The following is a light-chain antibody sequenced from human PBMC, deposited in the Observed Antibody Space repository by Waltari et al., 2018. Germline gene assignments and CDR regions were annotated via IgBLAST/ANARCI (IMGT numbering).Light chain of an antibody. J-gene: IGLJ3*02. V-gene: IGLV7-43*01. CDR1: PGHVISTYY. Sequence: QTVVTQEPSLTVSPGGTVTLTCASTPGHVISTYYPNWFQQKPGQAPRALIYDTNKKQPWTPARFSGSLLGGKAAMTLSGAQPEDEAEYYCVLYRGDAQWVFGGGTKLTVL. CDR2: DTN. CDR3: VLYRGDAQWV.